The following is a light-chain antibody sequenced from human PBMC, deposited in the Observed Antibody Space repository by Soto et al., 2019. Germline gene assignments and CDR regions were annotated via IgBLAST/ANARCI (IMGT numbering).Light chain of an antibody. Sequence: EIVLTHSPGTLSLSPGERATLSCRASLSITSNFLAWYQQKPGQAPRLLLYDASKRATGIPDRFSGSGSGTDFSLTISRLEPEDSGVYYCQQYGSSVWTFGQGTRVEIK. CDR3: QQYGSSVWT. CDR2: DAS. CDR1: LSITSNF. J-gene: IGKJ1*01. V-gene: IGKV3-20*01.